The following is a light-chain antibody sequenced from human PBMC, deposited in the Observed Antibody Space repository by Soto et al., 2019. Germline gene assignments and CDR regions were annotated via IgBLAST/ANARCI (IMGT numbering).Light chain of an antibody. V-gene: IGKV3-20*01. Sequence: EIVLTQSPGTLSLSPGDSATLSCRASQSINTNFLAWYQHKPGQAPRLLIYSAFHRATGIPDRFSASGSGADFALTIARLEPEDFAVYYCQLFGGSPLYTFGQGTSLEI. CDR3: QLFGGSPLYT. J-gene: IGKJ2*01. CDR1: QSINTNF. CDR2: SAF.